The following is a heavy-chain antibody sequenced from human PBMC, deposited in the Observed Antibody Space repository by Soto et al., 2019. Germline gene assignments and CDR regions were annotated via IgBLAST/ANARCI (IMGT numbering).Heavy chain of an antibody. CDR1: GFTFSSYG. J-gene: IGHJ5*02. CDR2: ISYDGSNK. V-gene: IGHV3-30*18. Sequence: QVQLVESGGGVVQPGRSLRLSCAASGFTFSSYGMHWVRQAPGKGLEWVAVISYDGSNKYYADSVKGRFTISRDNSKNTLYLQMNSLRAEDTAVYYCAKENYYYGSGSFQYNWFDPWGQGTLVTVSS. D-gene: IGHD3-10*01. CDR3: AKENYYYGSGSFQYNWFDP.